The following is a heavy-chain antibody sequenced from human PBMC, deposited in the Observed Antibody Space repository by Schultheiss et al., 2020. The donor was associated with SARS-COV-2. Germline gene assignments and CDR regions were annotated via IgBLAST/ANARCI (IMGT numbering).Heavy chain of an antibody. Sequence: GGSLRLSCAASGFTFSSYDMHWVRQATGKGLEWVSAIGTAGDPYYPGSVKGRFTISRDNSKNTLYLQMNSLRAEDTAVYYCATHYYDSSGLYFDYWGQGTLVTVSS. J-gene: IGHJ4*02. CDR3: ATHYYDSSGLYFDY. CDR2: IGTAGDP. V-gene: IGHV3-13*05. CDR1: GFTFSSYD. D-gene: IGHD3-22*01.